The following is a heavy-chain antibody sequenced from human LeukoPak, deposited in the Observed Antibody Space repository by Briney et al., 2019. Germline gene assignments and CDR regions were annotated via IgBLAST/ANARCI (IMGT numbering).Heavy chain of an antibody. CDR2: ITPIFGTA. CDR3: ARGWLAETTMVTPYNY. CDR1: GGIFSSYD. Sequence: ASVKVSCKASGGIFSSYDISWVRQAPGQGLEWMGGITPIFGTAKYAQKFQGRVTITAVESMSTAYMELSSLRSEDTAVYYCARGWLAETTMVTPYNYWGQGTLVTVSS. J-gene: IGHJ4*02. D-gene: IGHD2-21*02. V-gene: IGHV1-69*01.